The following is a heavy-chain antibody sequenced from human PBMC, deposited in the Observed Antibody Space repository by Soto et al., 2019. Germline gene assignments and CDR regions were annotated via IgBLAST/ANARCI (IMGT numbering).Heavy chain of an antibody. Sequence: QLQLQESGPGLVKPSETLSLTCTVSGGSISSSSYYWGWIRQPPGKGLEWIGSIYYSGSTYYNPSLKSRVTISVDTSKNQFSLKLSSVTAADTAVYYCARATSGFMEFDPWGQGTLVTVSS. D-gene: IGHD5-12*01. V-gene: IGHV4-39*01. CDR2: IYYSGST. CDR3: ARATSGFMEFDP. CDR1: GGSISSSSYY. J-gene: IGHJ5*02.